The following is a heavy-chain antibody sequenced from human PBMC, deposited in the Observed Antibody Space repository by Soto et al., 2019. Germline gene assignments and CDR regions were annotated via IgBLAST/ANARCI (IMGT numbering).Heavy chain of an antibody. Sequence: QVQLVQSGAEVKKPGSSVKVSCKASGGTFSSYTISWVRQAPGQGLEWMGRIIPILGIANYAQKFQGRVPITADNSTSTAYMALRSPTSEDTAVYYCARNVCSGGSCYYYRMAVSGQGTPVTVSS. CDR3: ARNVCSGGSCYYYRMAV. CDR1: GGTFSSYT. CDR2: IIPILGIA. V-gene: IGHV1-69*02. D-gene: IGHD2-15*01. J-gene: IGHJ6*02.